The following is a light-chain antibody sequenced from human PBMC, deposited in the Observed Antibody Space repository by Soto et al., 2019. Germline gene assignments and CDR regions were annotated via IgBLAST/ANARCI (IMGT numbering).Light chain of an antibody. CDR2: EVR. V-gene: IGLV2-18*02. CDR1: SSDVGSYNR. Sequence: SALTQPPSVSGSPGQSVTISCTGTSSDVGSYNRVSWYQQPPGTAPKLMIYEVRNRPSGVPDRFSGSKSGNTASLTISGLQAEDEADYYCNSYTSSGTYVFGTGTKVTVL. J-gene: IGLJ1*01. CDR3: NSYTSSGTYV.